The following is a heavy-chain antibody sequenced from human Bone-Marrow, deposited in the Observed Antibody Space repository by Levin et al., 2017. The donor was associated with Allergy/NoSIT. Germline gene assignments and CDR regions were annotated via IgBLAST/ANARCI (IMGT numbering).Heavy chain of an antibody. D-gene: IGHD2-8*01. J-gene: IGHJ4*02. CDR1: GFTFSYYS. Sequence: GESLKISCAASGFTFSYYSMNWVRQAPGKGLEWVSSISSSSSYIYYADSVKGRFTISRDNAKNSLYLQMNSLRAEDTAVYYCARAHPPFSTNGDCYIAYWGQGTLVTVSS. CDR2: ISSSSSYI. V-gene: IGHV3-21*01. CDR3: ARAHPPFSTNGDCYIAY.